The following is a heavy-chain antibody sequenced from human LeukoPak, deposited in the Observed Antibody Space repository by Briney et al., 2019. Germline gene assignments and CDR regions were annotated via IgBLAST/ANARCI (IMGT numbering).Heavy chain of an antibody. V-gene: IGHV1-8*03. Sequence: GASVKVSCKASGYSFTSYDINWVRQAAGQGLEWMGWMNPNSGNTGYAQKFQGRVTITRNTSISTAYMELSSLTSEDTAIYYCAKKLSLEHGLVPLVKTRDGFDVWGQGTLVTVSS. CDR2: MNPNSGNT. J-gene: IGHJ3*01. CDR1: GYSFTSYD. D-gene: IGHD6-19*01. CDR3: AKKLSLEHGLVPLVKTRDGFDV.